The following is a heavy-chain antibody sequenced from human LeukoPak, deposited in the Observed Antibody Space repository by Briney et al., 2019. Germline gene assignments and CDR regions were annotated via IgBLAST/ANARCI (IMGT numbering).Heavy chain of an antibody. CDR3: ARISLIVGATTRGAFDI. CDR1: GFAFSNYA. CDR2: IGDSGDIT. D-gene: IGHD1-26*01. Sequence: PGGSLRLSCAASGFAFSNYAMNWVRQAPGEGLEWVSGIGDSGDITYYADSVKGRFTISRDNAKNSLYLQMNSLRAEDTAVYYCARISLIVGATTRGAFDIWGQGTMVTVSS. V-gene: IGHV3-23*01. J-gene: IGHJ3*02.